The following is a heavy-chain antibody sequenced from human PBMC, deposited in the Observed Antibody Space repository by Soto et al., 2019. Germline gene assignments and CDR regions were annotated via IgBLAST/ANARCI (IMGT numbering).Heavy chain of an antibody. Sequence: GGSLRLSCAASGFTFSSYWMHWVRQAPGKGLVWVSRINSDGSSTSYADSVKGRFTISRDNAKNTLYLQMNSLRAEDTAVYYCARVRMITFGGVIVIPDDAFDIWGQGTMVTVSS. CDR2: INSDGSST. V-gene: IGHV3-74*01. CDR3: ARVRMITFGGVIVIPDDAFDI. J-gene: IGHJ3*02. CDR1: GFTFSSYW. D-gene: IGHD3-16*02.